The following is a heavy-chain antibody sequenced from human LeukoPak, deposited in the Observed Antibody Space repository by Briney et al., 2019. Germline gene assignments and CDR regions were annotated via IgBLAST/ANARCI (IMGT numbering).Heavy chain of an antibody. CDR3: ARVGVSSSWGGDWFDP. CDR1: GYSISSGYY. D-gene: IGHD6-13*01. Sequence: SETLSLTCTVSGYSISSGYYWGWIRQPPGKGLGLIESNYHRGSTNNNPSLKSRVTISVDTSKNQFSLKLSSVTAADTAVYYCARVGVSSSWGGDWFDPWGQGTLVTVSS. V-gene: IGHV4-38-2*02. CDR2: NYHRGST. J-gene: IGHJ5*02.